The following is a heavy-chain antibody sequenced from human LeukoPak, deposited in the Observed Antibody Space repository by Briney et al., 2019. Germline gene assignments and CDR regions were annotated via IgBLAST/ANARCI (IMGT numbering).Heavy chain of an antibody. V-gene: IGHV5-51*04. CDR1: GYNFNIYW. CDR2: IYPSDSDN. Sequence: GESLKISCKGSGYNFNIYWIALVRQMPGKGLECMGIIYPSDSDNIYSPSFQGQVIISADKPISTAYLQWSSLRASDTAMYYCARGMGIAATHFDYWGQGTLVTVSS. CDR3: ARGMGIAATHFDY. J-gene: IGHJ4*02. D-gene: IGHD6-13*01.